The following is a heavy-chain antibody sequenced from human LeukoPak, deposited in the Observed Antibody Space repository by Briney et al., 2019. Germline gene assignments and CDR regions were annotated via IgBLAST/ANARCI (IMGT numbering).Heavy chain of an antibody. CDR3: ARTMWEPKASFDI. Sequence: SETLSLTCAVYGGSFSGYYWSWIRQPPGKGLEWIGEINHSGSTNYNPSLKSRVTISVDTSKNQFSLKLSSVTAADTAVYYCARTMWEPKASFDIWGQGTMVTVSS. D-gene: IGHD1-26*01. V-gene: IGHV4-34*01. CDR1: GGSFSGYY. J-gene: IGHJ3*02. CDR2: INHSGST.